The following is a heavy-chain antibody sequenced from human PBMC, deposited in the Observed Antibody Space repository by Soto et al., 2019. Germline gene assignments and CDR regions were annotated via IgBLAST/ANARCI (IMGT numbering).Heavy chain of an antibody. Sequence: QVLLVQSGAEIKQPGSSVSVSCRASGDSFTNYAFTWVRQAPGQGPEWLGGIILALGTPHYSQRFQGRLTIAADESSRTVYMELGSLRLDDTAVYYCGRYCTNTKCRGGDDLDLWGQGTLLTVSS. J-gene: IGHJ5*02. CDR1: GDSFTNYA. V-gene: IGHV1-69*01. CDR2: IILALGTP. CDR3: GRYCTNTKCRGGDDLDL. D-gene: IGHD2-8*01.